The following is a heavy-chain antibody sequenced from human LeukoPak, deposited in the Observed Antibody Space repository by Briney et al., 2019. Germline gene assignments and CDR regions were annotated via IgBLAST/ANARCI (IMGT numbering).Heavy chain of an antibody. CDR2: INPSGGST. D-gene: IGHD2-2*01. CDR1: GYTFTSYY. Sequence: GASVKVSCKASGYTFTSYYMHWVRQAPGQGLEWMGIINPSGGSTSYAQKFQGRVTMTRDTSTSTVYMELSSLRSEDTAVYYCARGAGVVPALYYYYYYGMDVWGQGTTVTVSS. J-gene: IGHJ6*02. V-gene: IGHV1-46*01. CDR3: ARGAGVVPALYYYYYYGMDV.